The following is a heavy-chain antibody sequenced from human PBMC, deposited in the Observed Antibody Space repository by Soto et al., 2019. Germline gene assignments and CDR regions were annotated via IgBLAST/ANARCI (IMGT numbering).Heavy chain of an antibody. CDR2: IYYSGST. CDR3: AMTHTYGDYAGGLDY. V-gene: IGHV4-59*01. Sequence: SETLSLTCTVSGGSISSYYWSWIRQPPGKGLEWIGYIYYSGSTNYNPSLKSRVTISVDTSKNQFSLKLSSVTAADTAVYYCAMTHTYGDYAGGLDYGGQGTLVTVSS. D-gene: IGHD4-17*01. CDR1: GGSISSYY. J-gene: IGHJ4*02.